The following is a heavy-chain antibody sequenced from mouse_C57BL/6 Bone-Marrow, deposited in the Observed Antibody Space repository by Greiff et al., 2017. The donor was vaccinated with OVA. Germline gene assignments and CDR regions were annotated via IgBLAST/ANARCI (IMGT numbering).Heavy chain of an antibody. Sequence: HLVESGPELVKPGASVKISCKASGYSFTDYNMNWVKQSNGKSLEWIGVINPNYGTTSYNQKFKGKATLTVDQSSSTAYMQLNSLTSEDSAVYYCARSLYGSSGDYYAMDYWGQGTSVTVSS. J-gene: IGHJ4*01. V-gene: IGHV1-39*01. CDR1: GYSFTDYN. CDR3: ARSLYGSSGDYYAMDY. D-gene: IGHD1-1*01. CDR2: INPNYGTT.